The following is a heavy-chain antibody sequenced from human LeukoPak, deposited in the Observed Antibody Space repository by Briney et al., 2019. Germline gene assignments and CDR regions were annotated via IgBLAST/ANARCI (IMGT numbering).Heavy chain of an antibody. CDR3: ARSRWLQFGFDY. D-gene: IGHD5-24*01. CDR2: ISSSGSTI. J-gene: IGHJ4*02. Sequence: PGGSLRLSCAASGFTFSSYEMNWVRQAPGKGLEWVSYISSSGSTIYYADSVKGRFTISRDNAKNSLYLQMNSLRAEDTAVYYCARSRWLQFGFDYWGQGTLVTVSS. CDR1: GFTFSSYE. V-gene: IGHV3-48*03.